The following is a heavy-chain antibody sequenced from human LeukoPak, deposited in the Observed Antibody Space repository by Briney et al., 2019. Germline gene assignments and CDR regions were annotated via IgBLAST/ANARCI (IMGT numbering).Heavy chain of an antibody. Sequence: PGGSLRLSCAASGFTFSSYSMNRVRLAPGKGLEWVSSISSSSYIYYADSVKGRFTISRDNAKNSLYLQMNSLRAEDTAVYYCARDQKFVDTAMVNAFDIWGQGTMVTVSS. V-gene: IGHV3-21*01. J-gene: IGHJ3*02. CDR2: ISSSSYI. D-gene: IGHD5-18*01. CDR3: ARDQKFVDTAMVNAFDI. CDR1: GFTFSSYS.